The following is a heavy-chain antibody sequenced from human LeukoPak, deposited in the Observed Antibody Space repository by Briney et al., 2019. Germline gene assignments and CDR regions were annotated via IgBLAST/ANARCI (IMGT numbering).Heavy chain of an antibody. CDR1: GFTFSSYG. CDR3: ARDEKVHGYFDY. Sequence: PGRSLRLSCAASGFTFSSYGVHWVRQAPGKGLEWVAVIWYDGSNKYYADSVKGRFTISRDNSKNTLYLQMNSLRAEDTAVYYCARDEKVHGYFDYWGQGTLVTVSS. J-gene: IGHJ4*02. D-gene: IGHD3-10*01. V-gene: IGHV3-33*01. CDR2: IWYDGSNK.